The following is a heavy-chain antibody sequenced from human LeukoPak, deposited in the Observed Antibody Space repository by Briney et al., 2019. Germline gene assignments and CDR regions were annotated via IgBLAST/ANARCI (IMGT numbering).Heavy chain of an antibody. V-gene: IGHV4-61*02. CDR1: GGSISSGSYY. J-gene: IGHJ4*02. Sequence: SETLSLTCTVSGGSISSGSYYWSWIRQPAGKGLEWIGRIYTSGSTNYNPSLKSRVTISVDTSKNQFSLKLSSVTAADTAVYYCARGALPASFDYWGQGTLVTVSS. CDR3: ARGALPASFDY. D-gene: IGHD2-2*01. CDR2: IYTSGST.